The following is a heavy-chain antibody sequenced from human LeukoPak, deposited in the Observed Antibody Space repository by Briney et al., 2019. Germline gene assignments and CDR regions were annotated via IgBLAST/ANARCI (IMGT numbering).Heavy chain of an antibody. CDR2: INPSGGST. J-gene: IGHJ6*02. D-gene: IGHD6-19*01. Sequence: ASVKVSCTASGYTFTSYYMHWVRQAPGQGLEWMGIINPSGGSTSYAQKFQGRVTMTRDTSTSTVYMELSSLRSEDTAVYYCARVGSSGWSLHYYYGMDVWGQGTTVTVSS. CDR1: GYTFTSYY. CDR3: ARVGSSGWSLHYYYGMDV. V-gene: IGHV1-46*01.